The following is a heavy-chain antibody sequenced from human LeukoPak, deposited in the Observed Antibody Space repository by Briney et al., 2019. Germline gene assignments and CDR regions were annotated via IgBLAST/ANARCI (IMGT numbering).Heavy chain of an antibody. CDR2: IISDGSNT. D-gene: IGHD3-22*01. V-gene: IGHV3-74*01. Sequence: GGSLRLSCAASGFTFSSYWMHWVRQAPGKGLVWVSRIISDGSNTTYADSVKGRSTISRDNAKNTLYLQMSSLRAEDTAVYYCVRNSYDSSGYYDYWGQGTLVTVS. J-gene: IGHJ4*02. CDR1: GFTFSSYW. CDR3: VRNSYDSSGYYDY.